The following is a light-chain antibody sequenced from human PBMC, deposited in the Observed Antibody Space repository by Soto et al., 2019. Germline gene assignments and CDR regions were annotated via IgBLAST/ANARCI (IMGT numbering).Light chain of an antibody. CDR1: QSVSSN. CDR3: QQYNKWPPRT. Sequence: DIVMTQSPATLSVSPGERATLSCRASQSVSSNLAWYQQRPGQAPRLLIYGASNRATGIPARFSGSGSGTEFTLTINSLQSEDFAVYYCQQYNKWPPRTFGQGTKV. CDR2: GAS. J-gene: IGKJ1*01. V-gene: IGKV3-15*01.